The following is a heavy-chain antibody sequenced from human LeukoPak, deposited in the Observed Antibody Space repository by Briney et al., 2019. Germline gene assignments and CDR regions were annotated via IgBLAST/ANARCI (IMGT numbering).Heavy chain of an antibody. CDR2: INPNSGGT. Sequence: ASVTVSCKASGYTFTGYYMQLVRQAPGQGLQWMGWINPNSGGTNYAQKFQDRVTRTRDTSIHTAFMEVSVLTSDDSAMYYCVRGKANSAALHWLDPWGEGALLTVSP. V-gene: IGHV1-2*02. CDR1: GYTFTGYY. CDR3: VRGKANSAALHWLDP. J-gene: IGHJ5*02. D-gene: IGHD6-13*01.